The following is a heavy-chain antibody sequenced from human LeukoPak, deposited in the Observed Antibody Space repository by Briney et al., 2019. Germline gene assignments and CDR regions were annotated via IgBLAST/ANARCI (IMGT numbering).Heavy chain of an antibody. J-gene: IGHJ4*02. CDR2: ITGNGGGT. CDR3: ATYDPLDY. Sequence: GGSLRLSCAASGFTFTSYAMSWVRQAPGKGLEWVSGITGNGGGTYYADSVKGRFTISRDISKKTLYLQMNSLRAEDTALYYCATYDPLDYWGQGTPVTVSS. V-gene: IGHV3-23*01. D-gene: IGHD3-3*01. CDR1: GFTFTSYA.